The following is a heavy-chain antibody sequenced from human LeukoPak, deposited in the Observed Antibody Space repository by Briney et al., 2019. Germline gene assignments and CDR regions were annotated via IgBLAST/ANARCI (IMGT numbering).Heavy chain of an antibody. Sequence: PGGSLRLSCAASGFTFSSYAMSWVRQAPGKELEWVSAISGSGGSTYYADSVKGRFTISRDNSKNTLYLQMNSLRAEDTAVYYCGKDGEGENAFDYWGQGTLVTVSS. V-gene: IGHV3-23*01. CDR3: GKDGEGENAFDY. J-gene: IGHJ4*02. CDR2: ISGSGGST. CDR1: GFTFSSYA. D-gene: IGHD2-21*01.